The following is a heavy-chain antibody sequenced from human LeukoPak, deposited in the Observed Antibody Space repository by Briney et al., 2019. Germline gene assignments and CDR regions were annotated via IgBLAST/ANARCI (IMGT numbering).Heavy chain of an antibody. J-gene: IGHJ6*03. CDR2: IYYSGST. Sequence: SETLSLTCTVSGGSINSYYWSWIRQPPGKGLEWIGYIYYSGSTNDNPSLKSRVTISVDTSKNQFSLKLSSVTAADTAVYYCARRPSYDSSGHYYYYYYMDVWGKGTTVTVSS. CDR3: ARRPSYDSSGHYYYYYYMDV. V-gene: IGHV4-59*12. CDR1: GGSINSYY. D-gene: IGHD3-22*01.